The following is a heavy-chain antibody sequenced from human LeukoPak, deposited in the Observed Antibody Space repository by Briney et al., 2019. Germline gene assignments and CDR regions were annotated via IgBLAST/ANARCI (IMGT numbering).Heavy chain of an antibody. J-gene: IGHJ3*02. V-gene: IGHV4-59*01. CDR1: GGSISSYY. CDR3: ASYCSSTSCGAFDI. Sequence: PSETLSLTCTVSGGSISSYYWSWIRQPPGKGLEWIGYIYYSGSTNYNPSLKSRVTISVDTSKNQFSLKLSSVTAADTAVYYCASYCSSTSCGAFDIWGQGTMVTVSS. D-gene: IGHD2-2*01. CDR2: IYYSGST.